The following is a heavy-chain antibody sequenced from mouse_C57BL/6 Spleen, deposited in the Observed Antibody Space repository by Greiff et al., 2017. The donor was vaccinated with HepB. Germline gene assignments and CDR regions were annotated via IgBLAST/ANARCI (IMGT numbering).Heavy chain of an antibody. CDR1: GFTFSSYG. CDR2: ISSGGSYT. CDR3: ASSIYYDYDEGFAY. Sequence: EVKVVESGGDLVKPGGSLKLSCAASGFTFSSYGMSWVRQTPDKRLEWVATISSGGSYTYYPDSVKGRFTISRDNAKNTLYLQMSSLKSEDTAMYYCASSIYYDYDEGFAYWGQGTLVTVSA. V-gene: IGHV5-6*01. J-gene: IGHJ3*01. D-gene: IGHD2-4*01.